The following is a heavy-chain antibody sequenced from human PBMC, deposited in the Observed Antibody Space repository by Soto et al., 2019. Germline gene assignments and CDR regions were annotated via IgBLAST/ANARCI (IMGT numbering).Heavy chain of an antibody. CDR3: ASPKIAFYNWFDP. CDR1: GGSISSYY. D-gene: IGHD3-3*02. CDR2: IYYSGST. Sequence: PSETLSLTCTVSGGSISSYYWIWIRQPPGKGLEWIGYIYYSGSTNYNPSLKSRVTISVDTSKNQFSLKLSSVTAADTAVYYCASPKIAFYNWFDPWGQGTLVTSPQ. V-gene: IGHV4-59*08. J-gene: IGHJ5*02.